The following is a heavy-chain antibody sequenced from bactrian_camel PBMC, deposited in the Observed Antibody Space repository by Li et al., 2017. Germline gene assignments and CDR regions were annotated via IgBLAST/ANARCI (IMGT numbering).Heavy chain of an antibody. CDR1: GYSASAYC. CDR3: ATEPAGGWIPCGQNRTAFTF. Sequence: HVQLVESGGDSVQPGGSLSLTCSASGYSASAYCIGWFRQAPGGELEGIATIERDGGTTVADPVKGRFSISIDNDKLTLYLQMNSLQPEDTATYYCATEPAGGWIPCGQNRTAFTFWGQGTQVTVS. D-gene: IGHD1*01. V-gene: IGHV3S9*01. J-gene: IGHJ4*01. CDR2: IERDGGT.